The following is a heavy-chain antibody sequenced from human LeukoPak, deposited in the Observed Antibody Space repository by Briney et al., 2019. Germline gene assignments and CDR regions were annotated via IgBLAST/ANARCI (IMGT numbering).Heavy chain of an antibody. CDR1: GGTFSSYA. CDR2: IIPIFGTA. J-gene: IGHJ4*02. Sequence: SVKVSCKASGGTFSSYAISWVRQAPGQGLEWMGGIIPIFGTANYAQKLQGRVTMTTDTSTSTAYMELRSLRSDDTAVYYCARMILLLGDVLTVPPRGFDYWGQGTLVTVSS. CDR3: ARMILLLGDVLTVPPRGFDY. D-gene: IGHD3-9*01. V-gene: IGHV1-69*05.